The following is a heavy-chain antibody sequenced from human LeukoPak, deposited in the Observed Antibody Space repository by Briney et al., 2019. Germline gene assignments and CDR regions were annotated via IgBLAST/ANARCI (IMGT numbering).Heavy chain of an antibody. CDR2: IYYSGST. V-gene: IGHV4-39*01. J-gene: IGHJ4*02. D-gene: IGHD6-13*01. Sequence: SETLSLTCTVSGGSISSSSYYWGWIRQPPGKGLEWIGSIYYSGSTYHNPSLKSRVTISVDTSKNQFSLKLSSVTAADTAVYYCARLDSSSWFWGQGTLVTVSS. CDR3: ARLDSSSWF. CDR1: GGSISSSSYY.